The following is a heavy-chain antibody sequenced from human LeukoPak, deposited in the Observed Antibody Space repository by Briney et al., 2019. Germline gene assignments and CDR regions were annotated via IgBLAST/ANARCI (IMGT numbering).Heavy chain of an antibody. CDR1: GYTFTSYG. V-gene: IGHV1-18*01. J-gene: IGHJ6*02. CDR3: ARDPLYCGGDCYPETDYYGMDV. Sequence: ASVKVSCKASGYTFTSYGISWVRQAPGQGPEWMGWISAYNGNTNYAQKLQGRVTMTTDTSTSTAYMELRSLRSDDTAVYYCARDPLYCGGDCYPETDYYGMDVWGQGTTVTVSS. CDR2: ISAYNGNT. D-gene: IGHD2-21*02.